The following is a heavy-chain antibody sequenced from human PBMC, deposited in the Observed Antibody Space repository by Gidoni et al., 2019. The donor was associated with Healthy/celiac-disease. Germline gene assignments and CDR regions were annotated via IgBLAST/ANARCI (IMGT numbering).Heavy chain of an antibody. CDR1: GFTFSSYA. CDR2: ISYDGSNK. CDR3: ASSVAGKGFYFDY. D-gene: IGHD6-19*01. J-gene: IGHJ4*02. Sequence: QVQLVDSGGGVVQPGRSLRLSCAASGFTFSSYAMHWVRQPPGKGLGWVAVISYDGSNKYYADSVKGRFTISRDNSKNTLYLQMNSLRAEDTAVYYCASSVAGKGFYFDYWGQGTLVTVSS. V-gene: IGHV3-30-3*01.